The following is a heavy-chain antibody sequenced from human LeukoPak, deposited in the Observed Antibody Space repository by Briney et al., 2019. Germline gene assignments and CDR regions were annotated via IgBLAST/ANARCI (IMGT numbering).Heavy chain of an antibody. CDR2: IKEDGRQA. J-gene: IGHJ4*02. Sequence: GGSLRLSCVGSGSTFNGHWLTWVRQAPGRGLEWVSSIKEDGRQAYYMDSVKDRFTISRDNSKKSLYLQMNSLRIEDTAVYYCAREWYDYGGDSEGYWGQGTLVSVSS. V-gene: IGHV3-7*01. CDR1: GSTFNGHW. D-gene: IGHD4-23*01. CDR3: AREWYDYGGDSEGY.